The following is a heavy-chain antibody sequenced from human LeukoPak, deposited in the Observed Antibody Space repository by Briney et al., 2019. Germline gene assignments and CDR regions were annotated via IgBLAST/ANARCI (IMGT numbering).Heavy chain of an antibody. J-gene: IGHJ3*02. CDR3: ARDLGGGDAFDI. D-gene: IGHD2-15*01. Sequence: GGSLRLSCEASGFTFSSYWMHWVRQAPGKGLVWVSRINTDGSSTSYADSVKGRFTISRDNAKNTLYLQMNSLRAEDTAVYYCARDLGGGDAFDIWGQGTMVTVSS. CDR1: GFTFSSYW. CDR2: INTDGSST. V-gene: IGHV3-74*01.